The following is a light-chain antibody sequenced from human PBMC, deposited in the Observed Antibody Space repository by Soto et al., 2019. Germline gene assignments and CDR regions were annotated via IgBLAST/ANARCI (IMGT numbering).Light chain of an antibody. Sequence: EVGINKSPSALSVSPGERATLYCRVRQAVSSNLAWYQQKPGQSPRLLIYGTSTRATGVPARFSGSGSGTEFTLSISSLQSEDFAVYYCHQYNSYSPWTFGQGTKVDIK. V-gene: IGKV3-15*01. CDR1: QAVSSN. J-gene: IGKJ1*01. CDR2: GTS. CDR3: HQYNSYSPWT.